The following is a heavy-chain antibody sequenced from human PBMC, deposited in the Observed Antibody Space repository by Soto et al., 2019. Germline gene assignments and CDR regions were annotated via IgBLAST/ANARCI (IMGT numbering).Heavy chain of an antibody. D-gene: IGHD1-26*01. V-gene: IGHV1-18*01. CDR3: ARERQWEPVTY. Sequence: QVQLVQSGVEVKMPGASVKLSCKTYGYAFTNYGVTWVRQVSGQGLEWIGWVSGYNRNTNYAQKFDDRVIMTTDPSTNTAHMELRSLRSDDTGIYYCARERQWEPVTYWCRGPRLTVSP. CDR2: VSGYNRNT. J-gene: IGHJ4*02. CDR1: GYAFTNYG.